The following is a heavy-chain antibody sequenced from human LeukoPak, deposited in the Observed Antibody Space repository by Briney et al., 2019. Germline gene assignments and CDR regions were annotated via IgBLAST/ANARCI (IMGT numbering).Heavy chain of an antibody. Sequence: GRSLRLSCAASGFTFSSYGMHWVRQAPGKGLEWVAVIWYDGSNKYYADSVKGRFTISRDNSKNTLYLQMNSLRAEDTAVYYCARAWVTTEYYFDYWGQEPWSPSPQ. D-gene: IGHD4-17*01. CDR2: IWYDGSNK. CDR3: ARAWVTTEYYFDY. V-gene: IGHV3-33*01. CDR1: GFTFSSYG. J-gene: IGHJ4*01.